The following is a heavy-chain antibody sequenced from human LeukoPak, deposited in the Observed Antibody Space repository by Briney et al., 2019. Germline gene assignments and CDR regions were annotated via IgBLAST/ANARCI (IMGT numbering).Heavy chain of an antibody. V-gene: IGHV3-11*01. CDR1: GFTFSDYY. CDR2: ICSSDGVT. Sequence: GGSLRLSCAASGFTFSDYYMTWIRQAPGKGLEWVSYICSSDGVTDYADSVKGRFTISRDNAKNSLYLQMNSLRVEDTAVYYCTRGGLGYCTSIDCYAYNWFDSWGQGTRVTVSS. J-gene: IGHJ5*01. D-gene: IGHD2-2*01. CDR3: TRGGLGYCTSIDCYAYNWFDS.